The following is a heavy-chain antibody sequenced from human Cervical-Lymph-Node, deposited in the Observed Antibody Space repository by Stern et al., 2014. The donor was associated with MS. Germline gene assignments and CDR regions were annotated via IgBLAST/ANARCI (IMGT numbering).Heavy chain of an antibody. CDR3: ATMRGN. CDR2: FDPEAGETGET. Sequence: QLVQSGAEVKKSGASVKVSCKVFGHTLTETSIHWVRQAPGKGLEWMGGFDPEAGETGETIYAQNFQARVTMTEDTSTETAYMELSNLTSDDTAIYYCATMRGNWGQGTLVIVS. V-gene: IGHV1-24*01. J-gene: IGHJ4*02. CDR1: GHTLTETS. D-gene: IGHD3-10*01.